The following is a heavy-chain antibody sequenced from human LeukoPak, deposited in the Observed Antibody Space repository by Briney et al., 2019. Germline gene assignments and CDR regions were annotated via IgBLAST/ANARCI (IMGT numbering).Heavy chain of an antibody. CDR1: GGSISSSSYY. D-gene: IGHD3-22*01. CDR2: IYYSGST. V-gene: IGHV4-39*07. Sequence: SETLSLTCTVSGGSISSSSYYWGWIRQPPGKGLEWIGSIYYSGSTYYNPSLKSRVTISVDTSKNQFSLKLSSVTAADTAVYYCARELGSSAYYAYHDAFDIWGQGTMVTVSS. CDR3: ARELGSSAYYAYHDAFDI. J-gene: IGHJ3*02.